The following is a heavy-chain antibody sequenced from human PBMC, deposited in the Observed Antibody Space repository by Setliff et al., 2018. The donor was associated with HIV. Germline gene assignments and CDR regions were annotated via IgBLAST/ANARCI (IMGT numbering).Heavy chain of an antibody. CDR2: IYNTGHT. CDR1: GGSLSSGGFY. J-gene: IGHJ4*02. V-gene: IGHV4-39*01. D-gene: IGHD3-10*01. Sequence: PSETLSLTCTVTGGSLSSGGFYWTWIRQHPGKGLEWIGYIYNTGHTSYNPSLQSRVTISVDRSQNQFSLRLRSVTATDTAVYYCARHLWFYYVAESYGYFDYWGQGSLVTVSS. CDR3: ARHLWFYYVAESYGYFDY.